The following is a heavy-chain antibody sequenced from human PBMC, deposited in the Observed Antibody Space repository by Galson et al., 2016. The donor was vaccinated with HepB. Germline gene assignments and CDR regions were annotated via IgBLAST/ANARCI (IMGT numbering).Heavy chain of an antibody. V-gene: IGHV3-33*01. CDR2: IWHDGSNK. J-gene: IGHJ4*02. Sequence: SLRLSCAASEFTFSTYGMHWVRQAPGKGLEWVALIWHDGSNKYYADSVKGRFTISRDDSKSTLYLQMNSLRAEDTAVYYCAREPVRLDDLLTGPPKNPDYWGQGTLVTVSS. CDR1: EFTFSTYG. CDR3: AREPVRLDDLLTGPPKNPDY. D-gene: IGHD3-9*01.